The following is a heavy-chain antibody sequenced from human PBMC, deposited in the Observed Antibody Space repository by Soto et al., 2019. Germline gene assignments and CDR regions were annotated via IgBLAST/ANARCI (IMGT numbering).Heavy chain of an antibody. CDR2: INHSGST. D-gene: IGHD5-12*01. J-gene: IGHJ6*02. CDR1: GGSFSGYY. CDR3: ARGRAWLRLRGYYYYGMDV. Sequence: SETLSLTCAVYGGSFSGYYWSWIRQPPGKGLEWIGEINHSGSTNYNPSLKSRVTISVETSKNQFSLKLSSVTAADTAVDYCARGRAWLRLRGYYYYGMDVWGQGTTVTVSS. V-gene: IGHV4-34*01.